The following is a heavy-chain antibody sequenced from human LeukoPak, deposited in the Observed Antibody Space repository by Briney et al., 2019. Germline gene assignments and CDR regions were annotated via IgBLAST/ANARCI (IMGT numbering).Heavy chain of an antibody. Sequence: PSETLSLTCTVSGGSISSSSYYWGWIRQPPGKGLEWIGSIYYSGSTYYNPSLKSRVTISVDTSKNQFSLKLSSVTAADTAVYYCARSQYSSSFDSWGQGTLVTVSS. CDR3: ARSQYSSSFDS. CDR2: IYYSGST. D-gene: IGHD6-6*01. V-gene: IGHV4-39*07. J-gene: IGHJ4*02. CDR1: GGSISSSSYY.